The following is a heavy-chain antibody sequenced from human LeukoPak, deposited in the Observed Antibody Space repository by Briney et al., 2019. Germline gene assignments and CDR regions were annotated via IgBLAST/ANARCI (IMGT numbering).Heavy chain of an antibody. D-gene: IGHD6-13*01. CDR3: AKDPAAAYFDY. CDR2: IRYDENNQ. V-gene: IGHV3-30*02. J-gene: IGHJ4*02. CDR1: GFTFSTYG. Sequence: GGSLRLSCTASGFTFSTYGMHWVRQAPGKGLEWVAFIRYDENNQYYADSVKGRFTISRDNSKNTLYLQMNSLRAEDTAVYYCAKDPAAAYFDYWGQGTLVTVSS.